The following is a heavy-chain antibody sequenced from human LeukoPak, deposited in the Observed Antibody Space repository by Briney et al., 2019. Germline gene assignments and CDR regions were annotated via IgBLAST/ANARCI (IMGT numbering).Heavy chain of an antibody. J-gene: IGHJ4*02. Sequence: PGGSLRLSCEASGFTFSDYAMSWVRQAPGKGLEWVSDVSGSGGTTNYADSVKGRFTISRDNSKNTLDLQVNSLRVEDTAVYYCAKLGTSDSRGYYYLFDYWGRGTLVTVSS. V-gene: IGHV3-23*01. CDR1: GFTFSDYA. CDR2: VSGSGGTT. D-gene: IGHD3-22*01. CDR3: AKLGTSDSRGYYYLFDY.